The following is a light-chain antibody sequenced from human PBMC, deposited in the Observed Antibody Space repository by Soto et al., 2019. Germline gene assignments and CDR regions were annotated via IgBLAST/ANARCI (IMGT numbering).Light chain of an antibody. CDR1: RSISNY. Sequence: DIQMTQSPSSLSASVGDRVTITCRASRSISNYVNWYQQKSGKVPRLLIYAASSLQPGVPSRFSGTGTGTAFTLTITSLQPEDSATYYCQQSYSVPRFGPGTRVDLK. J-gene: IGKJ1*01. CDR3: QQSYSVPR. CDR2: AAS. V-gene: IGKV1-39*01.